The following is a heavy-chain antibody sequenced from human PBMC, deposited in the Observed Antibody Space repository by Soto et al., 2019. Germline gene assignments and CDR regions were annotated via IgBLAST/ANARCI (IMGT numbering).Heavy chain of an antibody. Sequence: SETVSLTCGVYGGSFSAYSWTWLRQSPGKGLEWIGEITHGGSTDYNPALKSRLVMSVDTSKNQFSLRVTSVTAADAAVYFCARARFDSWSHIYYGLDVWGQGTTVTVSS. V-gene: IGHV4-34*01. CDR1: GGSFSAYS. D-gene: IGHD3-3*01. CDR3: ARARFDSWSHIYYGLDV. CDR2: ITHGGST. J-gene: IGHJ6*02.